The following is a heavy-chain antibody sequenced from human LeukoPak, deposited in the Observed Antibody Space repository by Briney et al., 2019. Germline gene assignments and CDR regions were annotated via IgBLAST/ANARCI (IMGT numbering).Heavy chain of an antibody. V-gene: IGHV3-7*01. D-gene: IGHD4-17*01. CDR3: ARESKGRSKIDY. Sequence: SGGSLRLSCAASGFTVSSNYMSWVRQAPGKGLEWVANINKDGSERYNVDSVKGRFTISRDNANKSLYLQMNSLRAEDTSVYYCARESKGRSKIDYWGQGTLVTVSS. J-gene: IGHJ4*02. CDR2: INKDGSER. CDR1: GFTVSSNY.